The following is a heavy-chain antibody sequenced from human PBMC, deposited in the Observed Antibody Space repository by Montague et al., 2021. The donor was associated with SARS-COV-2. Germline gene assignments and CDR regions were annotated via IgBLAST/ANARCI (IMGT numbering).Heavy chain of an antibody. V-gene: IGHV4-39*01. CDR3: ASSWLYYYYMDV. CDR1: GGSNSSSSYY. Sequence: SETLSLTCTVSGGSNSSSSYYWGWIRQPPGKGLEWIGSIYYSGSTYYNPSLKSRVTISVDTSKNQFSLKLGSVTAADTAVYYCASSWLYYYYMDVWGKGTTVTVSS. J-gene: IGHJ6*03. CDR2: IYYSGST. D-gene: IGHD6-13*01.